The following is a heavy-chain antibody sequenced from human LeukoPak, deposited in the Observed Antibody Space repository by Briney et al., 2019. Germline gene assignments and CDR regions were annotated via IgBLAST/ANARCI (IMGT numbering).Heavy chain of an antibody. CDR3: ARGVALWFGDPYYMDV. J-gene: IGHJ6*03. Sequence: ASVKVSCKASGYTFTSYYMHWVRQAPGQGLEWMGIINPSGGSTSYAQKFQGRVTMTRDMSTATVNMELSSLRSEDTAVYYCARGVALWFGDPYYMDVWGKGTTVTVSS. D-gene: IGHD3-10*01. V-gene: IGHV1-46*01. CDR1: GYTFTSYY. CDR2: INPSGGST.